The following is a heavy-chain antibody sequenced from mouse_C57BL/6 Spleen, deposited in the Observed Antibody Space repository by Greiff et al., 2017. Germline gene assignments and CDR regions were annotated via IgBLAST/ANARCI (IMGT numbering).Heavy chain of an antibody. V-gene: IGHV5-4*03. D-gene: IGHD1-1*01. CDR1: GFTFSSYA. CDR2: ISDGGSYT. Sequence: VKVVESGGGLVKPGGSLKLSCAASGFTFSSYAMSWVRQTPEKRLEWVATISDGGSYTYSPDNVKGRFTISRDNAKNNLYLQMSHLKSEDTAMYYCARGGYYYGSKGTYFDYWGQGTTLTVSS. CDR3: ARGGYYYGSKGTYFDY. J-gene: IGHJ2*01.